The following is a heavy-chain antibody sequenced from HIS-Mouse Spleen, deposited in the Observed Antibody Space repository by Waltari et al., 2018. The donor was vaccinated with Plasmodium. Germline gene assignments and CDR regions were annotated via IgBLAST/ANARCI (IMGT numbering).Heavy chain of an antibody. CDR3: ASSWYWYFDL. CDR2: IKQDGSEK. CDR1: GFTFSSYW. Sequence: EVQLVESGGGLVQPGGSLRLSCAASGFTFSSYWMSWVRQAQVKGLDWVANIKQDGSEKYYVDSVKGRFTISRDNAKNSLYLQMNSLRAEDTAVYYCASSWYWYFDLWGRGTLVTVSS. D-gene: IGHD6-13*01. J-gene: IGHJ2*01. V-gene: IGHV3-7*01.